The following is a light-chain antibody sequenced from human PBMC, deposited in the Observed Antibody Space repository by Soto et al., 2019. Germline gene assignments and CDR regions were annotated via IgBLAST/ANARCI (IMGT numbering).Light chain of an antibody. J-gene: IGKJ1*01. CDR2: DVS. V-gene: IGKV1-5*01. CDR1: QTISDS. CDR3: QQYHGYSRT. Sequence: DIQMTQSHSALAASVGDRVAITCRASQTISDSLAWYQQKPGKAPDLLISDVSNLERGVASRFSGSGSGTEFTLTISSMQPDDFATYYCQQYHGYSRTFGQGTKVDI.